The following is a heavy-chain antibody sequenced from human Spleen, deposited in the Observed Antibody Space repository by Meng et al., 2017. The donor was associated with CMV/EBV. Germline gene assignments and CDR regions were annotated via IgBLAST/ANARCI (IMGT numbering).Heavy chain of an antibody. J-gene: IGHJ4*02. Sequence: SVKVSCKASGGTFSSYAISWVRQAPGQGLEWMGGIIPIFGTANYAQKFQDRVTITADESTSTAYMELSSLRSEDTAVYYCARGGEEAMALFDSWGQGTLVTVSS. D-gene: IGHD5-18*01. V-gene: IGHV1-69*13. CDR2: IIPIFGTA. CDR3: ARGGEEAMALFDS. CDR1: GGTFSSYA.